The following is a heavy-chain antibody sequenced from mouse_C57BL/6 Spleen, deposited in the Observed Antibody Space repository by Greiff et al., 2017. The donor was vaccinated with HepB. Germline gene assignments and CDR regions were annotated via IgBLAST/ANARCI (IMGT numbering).Heavy chain of an antibody. CDR1: GYSFTGYY. CDR2: INPSTGGT. CDR3: ARVSSYYGSSSFDY. Sequence: EVQLQQSGPELVKPGASVKISCKASGYSFTGYYMNWVKQSPEKSLEWIGEINPSTGGTTYNQKFKAKATLTVDKSSSTAYMQLKSLTSEDSAVYYCARVSSYYGSSSFDYWGQGTTLTVSS. D-gene: IGHD1-1*01. V-gene: IGHV1-42*01. J-gene: IGHJ2*01.